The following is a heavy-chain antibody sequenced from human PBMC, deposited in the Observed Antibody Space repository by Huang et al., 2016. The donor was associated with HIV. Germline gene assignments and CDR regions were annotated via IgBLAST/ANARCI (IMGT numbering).Heavy chain of an antibody. CDR3: AKGGSAAAVLDF. Sequence: QVQLVESGGGVVQPGRSLRLSCAASGFTFSSYGMHWVRQAPGKGLEGVAVISYDGKTKYYVDSVKVRFSISRDNSKTTVYLQLNSLRVEDTAVYYCAKGGSAAAVLDFWGQGTLVTVSS. V-gene: IGHV3-30*18. D-gene: IGHD6-13*01. CDR2: ISYDGKTK. J-gene: IGHJ4*02. CDR1: GFTFSSYG.